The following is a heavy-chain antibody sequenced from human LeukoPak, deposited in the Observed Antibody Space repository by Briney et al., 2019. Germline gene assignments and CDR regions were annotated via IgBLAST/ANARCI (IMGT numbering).Heavy chain of an antibody. J-gene: IGHJ5*02. CDR3: ARDQRLNWFDP. CDR1: GGSISSYY. CDR2: IYYSGST. D-gene: IGHD6-25*01. V-gene: IGHV4-59*12. Sequence: SETLSLTCTVSGGSISSYYWSWIRQPPGKGLEWIGYIYYSGSTNYNPSLKSRVTISVDTPKNQFSLKLSSVTAADTAVYYCARDQRLNWFDPWGQGTLVTVSS.